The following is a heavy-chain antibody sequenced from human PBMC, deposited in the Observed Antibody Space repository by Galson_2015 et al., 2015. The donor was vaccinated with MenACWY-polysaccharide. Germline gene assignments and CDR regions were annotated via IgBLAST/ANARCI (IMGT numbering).Heavy chain of an antibody. Sequence: SLRFSCEASGFTFSDPAIHWVRQASGKGLEWVGSIRSKANNYSTGYAASVKGRFTISRDDSKNTAYLQMNSLKTEDTAVYFCSSDMRTLDFWSQGTLVTVSS. V-gene: IGHV3-73*01. J-gene: IGHJ4*02. CDR2: IRSKANNYST. CDR1: GFTFSDPA. D-gene: IGHD3-9*01. CDR3: SSDMRTLDF.